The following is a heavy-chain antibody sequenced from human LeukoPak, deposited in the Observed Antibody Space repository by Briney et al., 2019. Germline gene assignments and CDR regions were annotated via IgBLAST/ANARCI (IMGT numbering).Heavy chain of an antibody. D-gene: IGHD3-9*01. CDR1: GGSISSYY. V-gene: IGHV4-34*01. CDR3: ARKSQILTGYTFDY. Sequence: SETLSLTCTVSGGSISSYYWSWIRQPPGKGLEWIGEINHSGSTNYNPSLKSRVTISVDTSKNQFSLKLSSVTAADTAVYYCARKSQILTGYTFDYWGQGTLVTVSS. CDR2: INHSGST. J-gene: IGHJ4*02.